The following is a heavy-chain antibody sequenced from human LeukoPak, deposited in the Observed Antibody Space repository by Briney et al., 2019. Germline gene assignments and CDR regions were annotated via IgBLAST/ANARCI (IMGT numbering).Heavy chain of an antibody. D-gene: IGHD3-10*01. J-gene: IGHJ5*02. Sequence: PGGSLRLSCAASGFTFSSYSMNWVRQAPGKGLEWVANIKQDGSEKYYVDSVKGRFTISRENAKNSLYLQMNSLRAGDTAVYYCARGRNYYGSGSYYGNWFDPWGQGTLVTVSS. CDR1: GFTFSSYS. CDR2: IKQDGSEK. V-gene: IGHV3-7*01. CDR3: ARGRNYYGSGSYYGNWFDP.